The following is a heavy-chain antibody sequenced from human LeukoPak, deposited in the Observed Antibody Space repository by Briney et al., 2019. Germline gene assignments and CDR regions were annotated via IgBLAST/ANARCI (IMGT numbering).Heavy chain of an antibody. Sequence: GGSLRLSCAASGFTFSSYEMNWVRQAPGKGLEWVSYISSSGSTIYYADSAKGRFTISRDNAKNSLYLQMNSLRAEDTAVYYCYGRYNWFDPWGQGTLVTVSS. J-gene: IGHJ5*02. CDR2: ISSSGSTI. CDR1: GFTFSSYE. CDR3: YGRYNWFDP. D-gene: IGHD3-10*02. V-gene: IGHV3-48*03.